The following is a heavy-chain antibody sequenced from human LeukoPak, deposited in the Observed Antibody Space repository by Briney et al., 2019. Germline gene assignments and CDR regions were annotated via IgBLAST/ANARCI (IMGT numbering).Heavy chain of an antibody. V-gene: IGHV3-23*01. CDR1: GFTFSSYA. CDR3: AKADLESSFWCGYYLDY. Sequence: GGSLRLSCAASGFTFSSYAMSWVRQAPVKGLEWVSAISGSGGSTYYADSVKGRFTISRDNSKNTLYLQMNSLRAEDTAVYYCAKADLESSFWCGYYLDYWGQGTLVTVSS. J-gene: IGHJ4*02. D-gene: IGHD3-3*01. CDR2: ISGSGGST.